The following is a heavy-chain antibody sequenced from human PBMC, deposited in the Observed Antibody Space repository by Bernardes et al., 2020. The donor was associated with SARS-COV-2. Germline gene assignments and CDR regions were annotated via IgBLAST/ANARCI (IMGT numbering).Heavy chain of an antibody. CDR2: IRPGGGGT. V-gene: IGHV3-23*01. J-gene: IGHJ3*02. CDR3: AKALYGSGNYYAFDI. Sequence: GGSLRLSCTASAFTFTSHVMTWVRQAPEKGLEWVSGIRPGGGGTYYADSVKCRFTIFRDDSKSTLHLQMNSLIAGDTAVYYSAKALYGSGNYYAFDIWGQGRMVRVS. CDR1: AFTFTSHV. D-gene: IGHD3-10*01.